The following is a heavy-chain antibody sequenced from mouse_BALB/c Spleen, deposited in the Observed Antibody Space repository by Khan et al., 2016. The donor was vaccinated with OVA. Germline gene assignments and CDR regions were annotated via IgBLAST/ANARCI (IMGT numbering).Heavy chain of an antibody. V-gene: IGHV3-2*02. CDR2: ISYSGGT. CDR3: ARTARIKY. CDR1: GYSITSGYG. Sequence: EVQLQELGPGLVKPSQSLSLTCTVTGYSITSGYGWNWIRQFPGNKLEWMGYISYSGGTNYNPSLKSRISITRDTSKNQFFLQLNSVTTEDTATYYCARTARIKYWGQGTTLTVSS. D-gene: IGHD1-2*01. J-gene: IGHJ2*01.